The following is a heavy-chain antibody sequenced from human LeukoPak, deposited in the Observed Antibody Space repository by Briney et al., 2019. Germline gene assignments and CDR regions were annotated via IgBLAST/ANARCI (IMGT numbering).Heavy chain of an antibody. CDR2: IYYSGST. Sequence: SETLSLTCTVSGGSISSHYWSWIRQPPGKGLEWIGYIYYSGSTNYNPSLKSRGTISVDTSKNQFSLKLSSVTAADTAVYYCARFPEYSSSRGKFDYWGQGTLVTVSS. CDR3: ARFPEYSSSRGKFDY. D-gene: IGHD6-6*01. V-gene: IGHV4-59*11. CDR1: GGSISSHY. J-gene: IGHJ4*02.